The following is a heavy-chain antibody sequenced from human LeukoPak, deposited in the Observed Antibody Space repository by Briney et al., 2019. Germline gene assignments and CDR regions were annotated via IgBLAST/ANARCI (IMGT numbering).Heavy chain of an antibody. J-gene: IGHJ4*02. Sequence: PSETLSLTCAVYGASFSTNYWIWIRQPPGKGLEWIGEINHSGTITYKPSLKGRLAISADTSKNHFSLKLSSVTAADTAVYYCARYCGPENYWGQGTLVTVSS. D-gene: IGHD2-21*01. V-gene: IGHV4-34*01. CDR1: GASFSTNY. CDR2: INHSGTI. CDR3: ARYCGPENY.